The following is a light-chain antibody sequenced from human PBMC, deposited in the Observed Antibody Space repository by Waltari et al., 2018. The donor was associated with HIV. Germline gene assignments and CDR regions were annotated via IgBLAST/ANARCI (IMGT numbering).Light chain of an antibody. CDR2: DLI. CDR1: TNDVGVYNY. CDR3: CSSAGKYTFV. Sequence: QSALTQSRSVSGSPGQSITISCTGTTNDVGVYNYVSWYQQHPGRAPKLLIFDLIKRPSGVPDRFSGSKSGNTASLTISGLQAEDEADYYCCSSAGKYTFVFGTGTKVTVL. J-gene: IGLJ1*01. V-gene: IGLV2-11*01.